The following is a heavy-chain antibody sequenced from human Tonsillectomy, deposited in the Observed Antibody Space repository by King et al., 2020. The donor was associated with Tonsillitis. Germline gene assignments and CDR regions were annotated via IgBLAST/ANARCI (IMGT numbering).Heavy chain of an antibody. Sequence: QLVQSGAEVKKPGASVKISCKAPGYTYSNYALHWVRQAPGQRPEWMGWINSDNGDTKYSQNVQGRVTITWDTSASTSHMEMRSLTSEDTSVYYCARSRWTETFDSWGQGTLVTVSS. CDR3: ARSRWTETFDS. CDR1: GYTYSNYA. V-gene: IGHV1-3*01. D-gene: IGHD3/OR15-3a*01. CDR2: INSDNGDT. J-gene: IGHJ4*02.